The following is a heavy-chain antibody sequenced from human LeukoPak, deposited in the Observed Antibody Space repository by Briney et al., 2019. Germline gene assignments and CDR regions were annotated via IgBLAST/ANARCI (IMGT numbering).Heavy chain of an antibody. CDR2: INHSGST. V-gene: IGHV4-34*01. CDR3: AGGLMVTEDY. J-gene: IGHJ4*02. D-gene: IGHD5-18*01. CDR1: GESFSGYY. Sequence: SETLSLTCAVYGESFSGYYWSWIRQPPGKGLEWIGEINHSGSTNYNPSLKSRVTISVDTSKNQFSLKLSSVTAADTAVYYCAGGLMVTEDYWGQGTLVTVSS.